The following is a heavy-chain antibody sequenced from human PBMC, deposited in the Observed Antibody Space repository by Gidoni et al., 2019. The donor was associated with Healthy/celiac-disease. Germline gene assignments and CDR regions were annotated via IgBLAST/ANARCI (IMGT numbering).Heavy chain of an antibody. CDR1: GGPISSGGYY. Sequence: QVQLQESGPGLVKPSQTLSLPCTVSGGPISSGGYYWSWIRQHPGKGLEWIGYIYYSGSTYYNPSLKSRVTISVDTSKNQFSLKLSSVTAADTAVYYCASHGSGSYSYYFDYWGQGTLVTVSS. CDR2: IYYSGST. J-gene: IGHJ4*02. V-gene: IGHV4-31*03. D-gene: IGHD3-10*01. CDR3: ASHGSGSYSYYFDY.